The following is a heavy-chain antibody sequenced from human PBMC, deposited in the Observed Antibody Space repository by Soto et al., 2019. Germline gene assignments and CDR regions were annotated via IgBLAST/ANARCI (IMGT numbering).Heavy chain of an antibody. V-gene: IGHV4-59*01. Sequence: QVQLQESGPGLVKPSETLSLTCTVSGGSISSYYWSWIRQPPGKGLEWIGYIYYSGSTNYNPSLKSRVTISVDTSKNQFSLKLSSVTAADTAVYYCARCFSITGTTVWGQGTLVTVSS. CDR3: ARCFSITGTTV. CDR2: IYYSGST. J-gene: IGHJ4*02. D-gene: IGHD1-7*01. CDR1: GGSISSYY.